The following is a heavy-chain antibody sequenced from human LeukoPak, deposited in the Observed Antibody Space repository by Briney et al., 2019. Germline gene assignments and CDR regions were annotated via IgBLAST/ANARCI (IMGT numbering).Heavy chain of an antibody. V-gene: IGHV3-23*01. J-gene: IGHJ6*04. CDR3: AELGITMIGGV. CDR2: ISGSGIST. D-gene: IGHD3-10*02. CDR1: GFTFSNYA. Sequence: PGGSLRLSCAASGFTFSNYAMSWVRQAPGKGLEWVSHISGSGISTYYADSVKGRFTFSRDNSKNTLYLQMNSLRAEDTAVYYCAELGITMIGGVWGKGTTVTISS.